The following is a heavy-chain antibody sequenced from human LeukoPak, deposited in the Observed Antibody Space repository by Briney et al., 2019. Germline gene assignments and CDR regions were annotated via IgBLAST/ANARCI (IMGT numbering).Heavy chain of an antibody. V-gene: IGHV3-64*01. CDR2: ISGSGGST. D-gene: IGHD2-2*01. Sequence: GGSLRLSCAASGFTFSSYAMRWVRRAPGKGLEWVSAISGSGGSTYYANSVKGRFTISRDNSKNTLYLQMGSLRAEDMAVYYCARTYCSSTSCLVDYWGQGTLVPVSS. CDR3: ARTYCSSTSCLVDY. CDR1: GFTFSSYA. J-gene: IGHJ4*02.